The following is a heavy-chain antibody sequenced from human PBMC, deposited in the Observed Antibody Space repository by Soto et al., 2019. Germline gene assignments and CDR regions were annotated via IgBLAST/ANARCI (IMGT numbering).Heavy chain of an antibody. CDR1: GLTFRDAW. CDR3: AWQGTTSFYFHS. CDR2: IKSNAVKAPP. Sequence: EVQLVESGGGLVNPGGSLRLSCAVSGLTFRDAWMNWVRQAPGKGLEWVGNIKSNAVKAPPEYAESVKGRFIISRDDPKNTVYLQMSGLKTEDTAVYYCAWQGTTSFYFHSWGQGTLVTVSS. J-gene: IGHJ4*02. V-gene: IGHV3-15*05. D-gene: IGHD1-1*01.